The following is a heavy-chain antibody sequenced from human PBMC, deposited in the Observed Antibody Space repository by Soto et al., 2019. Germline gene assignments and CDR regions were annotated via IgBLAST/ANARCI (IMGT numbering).Heavy chain of an antibody. V-gene: IGHV4-59*08. CDR2: IYYSGST. CDR3: ARHVWKGWFDY. D-gene: IGHD3-16*01. CDR1: GGYISSYY. Sequence: SETLSLTCTVSGGYISSYYWSWIRQPPGKGLEWIGYIYYSGSTNYNPSLKSRVTISVDTSKNQFSLKLSSVTAADTAVYYCARHVWKGWFDYWGQGTVVTVSS. J-gene: IGHJ4*02.